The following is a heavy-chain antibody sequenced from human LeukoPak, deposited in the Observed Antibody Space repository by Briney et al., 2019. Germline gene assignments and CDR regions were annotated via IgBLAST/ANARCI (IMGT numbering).Heavy chain of an antibody. CDR3: ARGGFGMTVAQFDY. D-gene: IGHD6-19*01. Sequence: SQTLSLTCAISGDSVSSNSASWNWIRQSPSRGLEWLGRTYYRSKWYFDYAVSVKSRLTTNPDTSKNQFSLQLDSVTPEDTAVYYCARGGFGMTVAQFDYWGQGTLVTVSS. V-gene: IGHV6-1*01. CDR1: GDSVSSNSAS. CDR2: TYYRSKWYF. J-gene: IGHJ4*02.